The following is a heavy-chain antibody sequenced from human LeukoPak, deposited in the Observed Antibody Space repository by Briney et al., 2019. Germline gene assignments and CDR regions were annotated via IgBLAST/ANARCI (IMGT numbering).Heavy chain of an antibody. CDR1: GGTFSSYA. CDR2: IIPIFGTA. D-gene: IGHD5-24*01. Sequence: ASVKVSCXASGGTFSSYAISWVRQAPGQGLEWMGGIIPIFGTANYAQKFQGRVTITTDESTSTAYMELSSLRSEDTAVYYCARGRDGYQETEGAFDIWGQGTMVTVSS. CDR3: ARGRDGYQETEGAFDI. V-gene: IGHV1-69*05. J-gene: IGHJ3*02.